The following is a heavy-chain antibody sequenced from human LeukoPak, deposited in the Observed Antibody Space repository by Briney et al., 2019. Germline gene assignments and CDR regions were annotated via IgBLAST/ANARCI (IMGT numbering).Heavy chain of an antibody. J-gene: IGHJ5*02. CDR2: IYYSGST. D-gene: IGHD3-16*02. CDR3: ARDENGYVWGSFRA. Sequence: SETLSLTCTVSGGSISSTSYYWGWIRQPPGKGLEWIGSIYYSGSTYYNPSLESRVTMSLDTSKNQFSLKLSSVTAADTAVYYCARDENGYVWGSFRAWGQGTLVTVSS. CDR1: GGSISSTSYY. V-gene: IGHV4-39*07.